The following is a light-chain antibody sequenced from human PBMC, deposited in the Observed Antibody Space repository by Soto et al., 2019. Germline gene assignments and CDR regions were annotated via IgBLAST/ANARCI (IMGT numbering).Light chain of an antibody. Sequence: DIQMTQSPSSVSASVGDRVTITCRASQAISTWLAWYQQKPGKAPKLLIYGASNLQTGVPSRFSGSGSGTDFTLTISSLQPEDFATYYCQQANSFPRTFGQGTKVEIK. CDR2: GAS. CDR3: QQANSFPRT. V-gene: IGKV1D-12*01. J-gene: IGKJ1*01. CDR1: QAISTW.